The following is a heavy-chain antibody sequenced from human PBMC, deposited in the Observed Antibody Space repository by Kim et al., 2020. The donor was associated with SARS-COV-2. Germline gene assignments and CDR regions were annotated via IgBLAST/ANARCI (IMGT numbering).Heavy chain of an antibody. J-gene: IGHJ4*02. V-gene: IGHV3-21*01. D-gene: IGHD6-6*01. CDR3: ARDLVIAARPYYFDY. CDR1: GFTFSSYS. Sequence: GGSLRLSCAASGFTFSSYSMNWVRQAPGKGLEWVSSISSSSSYIYYAYSVKGRFTISRDNAKNSLYLQMNSLRAEDTAVYYCARDLVIAARPYYFDYWGQGTLVTVSS. CDR2: ISSSSSYI.